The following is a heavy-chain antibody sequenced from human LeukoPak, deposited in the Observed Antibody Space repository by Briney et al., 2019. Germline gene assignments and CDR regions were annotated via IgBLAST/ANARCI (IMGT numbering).Heavy chain of an antibody. D-gene: IGHD3-22*01. Sequence: SVKVSCKASGGTFSSYAISWVRQAPGQGLEWMGGIIPIFGTANYAQKFQGRVTNTADESTSTAYMELSSLRSEDTAVYYCARDREYYHDSSGYYSYNWFDPWGQGTLVTVSS. V-gene: IGHV1-69*13. J-gene: IGHJ5*02. CDR2: IIPIFGTA. CDR3: ARDREYYHDSSGYYSYNWFDP. CDR1: GGTFSSYA.